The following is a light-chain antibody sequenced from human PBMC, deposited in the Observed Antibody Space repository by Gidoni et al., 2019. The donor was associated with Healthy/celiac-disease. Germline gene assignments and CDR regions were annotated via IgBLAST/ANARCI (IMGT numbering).Light chain of an antibody. V-gene: IGKV4-1*01. CDR2: WTS. J-gene: IGKJ1*01. CDR3: QQYYSTPPWT. Sequence: DIVMTQSPDSLAVSLGERATINCKHSQSVLYRSNIKNYLAWYQQKPGQPPTLLIYWTSTRESGVPDRFSGSGSGTDFTLTISSLQAEDVAVYYCQQYYSTPPWTFGQGTKVEIK. CDR1: QSVLYRSNIKNY.